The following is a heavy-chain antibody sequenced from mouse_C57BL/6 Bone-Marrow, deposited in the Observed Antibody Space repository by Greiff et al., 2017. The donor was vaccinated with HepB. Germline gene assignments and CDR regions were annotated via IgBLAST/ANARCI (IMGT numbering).Heavy chain of an antibody. V-gene: IGHV5-4*01. J-gene: IGHJ2*01. CDR2: ISDCGSYT. Sequence: EVKLVESGGGLVKPGGSLKLSCAASGFTFSSYAMCWVRQTTEKRLGWVATISDCGSYTYYTDTVKGRFTITRDNAKNNLYLQMSHLKSEDTAMYSCARDRAGNYPFDYWGQGTTLTVSS. D-gene: IGHD2-1*01. CDR1: GFTFSSYA. CDR3: ARDRAGNYPFDY.